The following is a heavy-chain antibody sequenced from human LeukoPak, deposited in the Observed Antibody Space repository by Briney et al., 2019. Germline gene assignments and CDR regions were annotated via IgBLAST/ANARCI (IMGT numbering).Heavy chain of an antibody. D-gene: IGHD3-22*01. J-gene: IGHJ4*02. CDR2: IYYSGST. CDR1: GGSISGSSHY. CDR3: ARVRDTYYYDSSGQQFDY. Sequence: SETLSLTCTVSGGSISGSSHYWAWIRQPPGKGLEWIGSIYYSGSTNYNPSLKSRVTISVDTSKNQFSLKLSSVTAADTAVYYCARVRDTYYYDSSGQQFDYWGQGTLVTVSS. V-gene: IGHV4-39*07.